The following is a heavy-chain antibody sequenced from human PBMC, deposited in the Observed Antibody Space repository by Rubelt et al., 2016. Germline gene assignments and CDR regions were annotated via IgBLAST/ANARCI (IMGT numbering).Heavy chain of an antibody. Sequence: QVQLVQSGAEVKKPGASVRVSCKASNYTFINYGIAWVRQAPGQGLEWMGWISAYSGNTNFARRLQGRVPMTTDTSTSTAYMDLRSLRSDDTAVYYCARGEYNWNYADYWGQGTLVTVSS. CDR3: ARGEYNWNYADY. CDR1: NYTFINYG. D-gene: IGHD1-7*01. V-gene: IGHV1-18*01. CDR2: ISAYSGNT. J-gene: IGHJ4*02.